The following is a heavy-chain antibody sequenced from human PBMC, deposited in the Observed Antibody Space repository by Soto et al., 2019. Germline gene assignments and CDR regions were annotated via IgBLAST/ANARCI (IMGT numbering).Heavy chain of an antibody. V-gene: IGHV4-30-2*01. D-gene: IGHD5-18*01. CDR1: GGSISSGGYS. Sequence: SETLCLTCAVSGGSISSGGYSWSWIRQPPGKGLEWIGYIYHSGSTYYNPSLKSRVTISVDRSKNQFSLKLSSVTAADTAVYYCARVRYSYGLSEYYFDYWGQGTLVTVSS. J-gene: IGHJ4*02. CDR2: IYHSGST. CDR3: ARVRYSYGLSEYYFDY.